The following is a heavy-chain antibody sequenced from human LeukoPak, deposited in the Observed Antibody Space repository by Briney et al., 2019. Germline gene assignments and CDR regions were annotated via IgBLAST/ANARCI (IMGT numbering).Heavy chain of an antibody. CDR2: ITSGGSDI. V-gene: IGHV3-48*01. CDR3: ARLRIYDDMDY. Sequence: GRSLRLSCTASGVSFSASAMHWVRQAAGKGPEWVSFITSGGSDIDYADSVRGRFTISRDNANNTLFLQMNSLRVEDTAVYYCARLRIYDDMDYWGQGTLVTVSS. CDR1: GVSFSASA. J-gene: IGHJ4*02. D-gene: IGHD2/OR15-2a*01.